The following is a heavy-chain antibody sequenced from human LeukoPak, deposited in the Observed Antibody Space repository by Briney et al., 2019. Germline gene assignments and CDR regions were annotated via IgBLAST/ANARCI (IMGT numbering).Heavy chain of an antibody. CDR2: IIPIFGTA. CDR3: ASPSPIVGARPHETAFDY. D-gene: IGHD1-26*01. Sequence: SVKVSCKASGGTFSSYAISWVRQAPGQGLEWMGGIIPIFGTANYAQKFQGRVTITTDESTSTAYMELSSLRSEDTAVYYCASPSPIVGARPHETAFDYWGQGTLVTVSS. V-gene: IGHV1-69*05. CDR1: GGTFSSYA. J-gene: IGHJ4*02.